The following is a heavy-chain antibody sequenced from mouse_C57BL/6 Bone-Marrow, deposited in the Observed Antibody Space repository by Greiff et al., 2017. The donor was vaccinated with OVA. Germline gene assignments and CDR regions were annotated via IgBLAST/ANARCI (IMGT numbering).Heavy chain of an antibody. CDR2: IDPANGNT. Sequence: EVQGVESVAELVRPGASVKLSCTASGFNIKNTYMHWVKQRPEQGLEWIGRIDPANGNTKYAPKFQGKATITADTSSNTAYLQLSSLTSEDTAIYYCVVYYGSSYGFAYWGQGTLVTVSA. D-gene: IGHD1-1*01. CDR3: VVYYGSSYGFAY. CDR1: GFNIKNTY. V-gene: IGHV14-3*01. J-gene: IGHJ3*01.